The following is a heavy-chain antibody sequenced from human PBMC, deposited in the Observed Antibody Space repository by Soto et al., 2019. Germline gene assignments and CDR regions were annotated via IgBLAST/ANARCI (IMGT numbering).Heavy chain of an antibody. V-gene: IGHV4-30-4*01. CDR3: ARYYDYVWGSYRQTNDAFDI. CDR2: IYYSGST. Sequence: QVQLQESGPGLVKPSQTLSLTCTVSGGSISSGDYYWSWIRQPPGKGLEWIGYIYYSGSTYYNPSLQSRVTISVDTSKNQFSLKLSSVTAADTAVYYCARYYDYVWGSYRQTNDAFDIWGQGTMVTVSS. D-gene: IGHD3-16*02. J-gene: IGHJ3*02. CDR1: GGSISSGDYY.